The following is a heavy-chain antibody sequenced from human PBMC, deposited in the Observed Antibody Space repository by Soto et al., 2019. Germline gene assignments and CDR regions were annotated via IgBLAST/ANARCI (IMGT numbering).Heavy chain of an antibody. CDR2: VYWNDDK. J-gene: IGHJ4*02. CDR3: AHLNTRGYYLDY. Sequence: SGPTLVNPTQTLTLTCTFSGFSLSTSQVGVGWIRQPPGKALEWLAHVYWNDDKYYSLSLKSRLTISKDTSKSQVVLTMTNMDPVDTATYYCAHLNTRGYYLDYWGQGALVTVSS. V-gene: IGHV2-5*01. CDR1: GFSLSTSQVG.